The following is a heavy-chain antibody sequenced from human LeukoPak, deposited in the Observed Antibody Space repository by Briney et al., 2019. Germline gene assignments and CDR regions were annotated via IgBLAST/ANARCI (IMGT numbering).Heavy chain of an antibody. CDR1: GFTFSSYA. CDR2: ISGSGGST. D-gene: IGHD6-13*01. CDR3: ARDSSSWSNRFDP. J-gene: IGHJ5*02. Sequence: PGGSLRLPCAASGFTFSSYAMSWVRQAPGKGLEWVSAISGSGGSTYYADSVKGRFTISRDNSKNTLYLQMNSLRAEDTAVYYCARDSSSWSNRFDPWGQGTLVTVSS. V-gene: IGHV3-23*01.